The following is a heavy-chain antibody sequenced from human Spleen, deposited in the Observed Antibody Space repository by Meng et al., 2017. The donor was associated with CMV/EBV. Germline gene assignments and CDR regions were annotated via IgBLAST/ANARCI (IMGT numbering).Heavy chain of an antibody. CDR1: GFTFSSYA. CDR3: AKKAN. J-gene: IGHJ4*02. V-gene: IGHV3-23*03. CDR2: IYSGGSST. Sequence: PGGSLRLTWAASGFTFSSYAMSWVRQAPGKGLEWVSVIYSGGSSTYYADSVKGRFTISRDNSKNTLYLQMNSLRAEDTAIYYCAKKANWGQGTLVTVSS. D-gene: IGHD5-12*01.